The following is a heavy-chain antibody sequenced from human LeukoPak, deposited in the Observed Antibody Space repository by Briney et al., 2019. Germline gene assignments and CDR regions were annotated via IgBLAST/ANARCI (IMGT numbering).Heavy chain of an antibody. J-gene: IGHJ4*02. CDR3: ARASGWKDGYFDY. D-gene: IGHD6-19*01. V-gene: IGHV3-48*03. Sequence: PGGSLRLSCAASGFTFSSYEMNWVRQAPGKGLEWVSYISSSGSTIYYADSVKGRFTISRDNAKNSLYLQMNSLRAEDTAVYYCARASGWKDGYFDYWGQGTLVTVSS. CDR2: ISSSGSTI. CDR1: GFTFSSYE.